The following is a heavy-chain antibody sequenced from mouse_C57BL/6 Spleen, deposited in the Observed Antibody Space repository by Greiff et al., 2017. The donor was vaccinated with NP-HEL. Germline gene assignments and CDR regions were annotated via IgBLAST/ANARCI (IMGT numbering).Heavy chain of an antibody. J-gene: IGHJ3*01. V-gene: IGHV1-4*01. CDR1: GYTFTSYT. CDR3: AREGNWAWFAY. Sequence: VQLQQSGAELARPGASVKMSCKASGYTFTSYTMHWVKQRPGQGLEWIGYINPSSGYTKYNQKFKDKATLTADKSSSTAYMQLSSLTSEDSAVYYGAREGNWAWFAYRGQGTLVTVSA. D-gene: IGHD4-1*01. CDR2: INPSSGYT.